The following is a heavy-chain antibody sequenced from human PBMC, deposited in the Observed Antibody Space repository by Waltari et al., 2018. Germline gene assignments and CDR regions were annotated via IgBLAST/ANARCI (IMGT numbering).Heavy chain of an antibody. J-gene: IGHJ4*02. CDR2: IKTKAEGETT. D-gene: IGHD2-2*03. Sequence: EVRLVESGGGLVKPGGSLRLYCAASGFVFQDAWRRGGRQAPGKGLEWVGRIKTKAEGETTDYAGPVKGRFTISRDDAANNLFLQMNSLKIDDTAVYYCATEGLIYTSLDIYDFWGQGSLVAVSS. V-gene: IGHV3-15*01. CDR1: GFVFQDAW. CDR3: ATEGLIYTSLDIYDF.